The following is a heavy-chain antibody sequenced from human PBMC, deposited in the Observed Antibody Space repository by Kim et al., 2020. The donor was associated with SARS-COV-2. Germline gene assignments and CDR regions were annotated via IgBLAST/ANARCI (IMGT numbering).Heavy chain of an antibody. D-gene: IGHD6-13*01. CDR3: ARVAAAGTRINWFDP. Sequence: DSVKGRFTISRDNAKSSLYLQMNSLRDEDTAVYYCARVAAAGTRINWFDPWGQGTLVTVSS. V-gene: IGHV3-48*02. J-gene: IGHJ5*02.